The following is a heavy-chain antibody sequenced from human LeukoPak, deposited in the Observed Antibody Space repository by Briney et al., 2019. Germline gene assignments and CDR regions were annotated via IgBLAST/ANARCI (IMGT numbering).Heavy chain of an antibody. V-gene: IGHV3-30*02. J-gene: IGHJ6*02. CDR1: RFTFSTFG. CDR3: AKDDTTMAPQQGSYGLDV. D-gene: IGHD5-18*01. CDR2: IPYDGSNK. Sequence: PGRSMRPSCAPSRFTFSTFGIHCDRPAPGNGLEWVAFIPYDGSNKYYADSVKGRFTLSRHTSKNPLYLQLNQLLTAHPAMNDCAKDDTTMAPQQGSYGLDVWVQGSTVAVSS.